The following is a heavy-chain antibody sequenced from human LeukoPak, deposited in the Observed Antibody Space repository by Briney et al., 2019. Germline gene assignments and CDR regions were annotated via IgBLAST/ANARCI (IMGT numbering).Heavy chain of an antibody. CDR3: AKEPELASGGWYLRYFDN. Sequence: GGSLRLSCAASGFTLSSYAMSWVRQAPGKGLEWVAFLRSDGTIKYYADSVKGRFTISRDNSKNVLYLQMNSLRVEDTAIYYCAKEPELASGGWYLRYFDNWGQGTLVTVSS. V-gene: IGHV3-30*02. J-gene: IGHJ4*02. CDR2: LRSDGTIK. CDR1: GFTLSSYA. D-gene: IGHD6-19*01.